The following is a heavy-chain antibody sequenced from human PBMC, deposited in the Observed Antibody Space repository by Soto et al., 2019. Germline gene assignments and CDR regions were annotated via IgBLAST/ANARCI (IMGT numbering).Heavy chain of an antibody. Sequence: QVQLQESGPGLVKPSETLSLTCTVSGGSISSYYWSWIRQPPGKGLEWIGYIYYSGSTNYNPSLXGXVXIXXDTSKNHFSLKLSSVTAAHTAVYYCARRYGGNFDYWGQGTLVTVSS. V-gene: IGHV4-59*01. CDR2: IYYSGST. D-gene: IGHD1-26*01. J-gene: IGHJ4*02. CDR3: ARRYGGNFDY. CDR1: GGSISSYY.